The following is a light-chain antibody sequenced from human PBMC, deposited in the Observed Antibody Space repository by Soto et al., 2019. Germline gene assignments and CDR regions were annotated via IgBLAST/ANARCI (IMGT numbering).Light chain of an antibody. CDR1: QTISNY. CDR3: QHSYSSPRT. CDR2: AAS. Sequence: DIQMTQSPSSLSASVGDRVTLTCRASQTISNYVSWYQQKPGKAPKCLIYAASTLQSGVPSRFSGSGSGTDFTLSIDSLQPEDFATYYCQHSYSSPRTFGQGTKVELK. V-gene: IGKV1-39*01. J-gene: IGKJ1*01.